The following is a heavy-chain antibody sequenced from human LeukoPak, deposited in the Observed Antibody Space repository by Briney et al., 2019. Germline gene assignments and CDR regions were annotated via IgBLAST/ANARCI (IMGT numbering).Heavy chain of an antibody. CDR2: ISTNVDRT. V-gene: IGHV3-23*01. J-gene: IGHJ4*02. D-gene: IGHD3-16*01. CDR1: GLTFSNYA. Sequence: PGGSLRLSCAASGLTFSNYAMTWVRQAPGKGLEWVSAISTNVDRTYYADSVKGRFTVSRDNFKNTLYLQMNSLRAEDTALYYCARKLWHRNDCWGQGTLVTVSS. CDR3: ARKLWHRNDC.